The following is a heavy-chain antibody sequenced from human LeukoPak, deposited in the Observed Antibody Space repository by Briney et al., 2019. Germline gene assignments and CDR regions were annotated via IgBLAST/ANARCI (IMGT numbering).Heavy chain of an antibody. V-gene: IGHV3-7*01. Sequence: PGGSLRLSCEASGFIFSNFWMSWVRQAPGKGLEWVANIREDGSEAYYVDFVKGRFAISRDNDKNSLHLQMNSLRVEDTAVYYCARVLYFRENSYAGLFDQWGQGTLVTVSS. J-gene: IGHJ4*02. CDR3: ARVLYFRENSYAGLFDQ. CDR1: GFIFSNFW. D-gene: IGHD5-18*01. CDR2: IREDGSEA.